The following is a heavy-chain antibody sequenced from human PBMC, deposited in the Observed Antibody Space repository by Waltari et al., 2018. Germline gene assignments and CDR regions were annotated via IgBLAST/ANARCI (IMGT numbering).Heavy chain of an antibody. V-gene: IGHV4-39*07. J-gene: IGHJ4*02. Sequence: QLQLQESGPGLVKPSETLSLTCTVSGGSISSGGYYWGWIRQPPGKGLEWIGSNYYSGSTFYNPALKSRVTISVDTSKSQFSLKLSSLTAADTAMYYCARVVQDNSGPPFDYWGPGTLVTVSS. D-gene: IGHD3-22*01. CDR1: GGSISSGGYY. CDR3: ARVVQDNSGPPFDY. CDR2: NYYSGST.